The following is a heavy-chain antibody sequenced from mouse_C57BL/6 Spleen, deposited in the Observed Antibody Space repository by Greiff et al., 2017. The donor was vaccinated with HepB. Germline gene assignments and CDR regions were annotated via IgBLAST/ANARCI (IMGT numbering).Heavy chain of an antibody. Sequence: QVQLQQSGPELVKPGASVKISCKASGYAFSSSWMNWVKQRPGKGLEWIGRIYPGDGDTNYNGKFKGKATLTADKSSSTAYMQLSSLTSEDSAVYFCARSLPLDYWGQGTTLKVSS. CDR2: IYPGDGDT. J-gene: IGHJ2*01. V-gene: IGHV1-82*01. CDR3: ARSLPLDY. D-gene: IGHD6-5*01. CDR1: GYAFSSSW.